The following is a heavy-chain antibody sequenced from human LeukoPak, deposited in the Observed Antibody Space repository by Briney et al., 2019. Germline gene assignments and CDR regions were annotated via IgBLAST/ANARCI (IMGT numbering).Heavy chain of an antibody. J-gene: IGHJ6*03. D-gene: IGHD3-10*01. V-gene: IGHV1-2*02. Sequence: ASVKVSCKASGYTFTDDYIHWVRQAPGQGLEWMGWINVNSGGTNYAQKFYARVTMTRDTSISTAYMELSRLRSDDTAVYYCARARRITMVRGVSIETDYYYYYYMDVWGKGTTVTISS. CDR3: ARARRITMVRGVSIETDYYYYYYMDV. CDR1: GYTFTDDY. CDR2: INVNSGGT.